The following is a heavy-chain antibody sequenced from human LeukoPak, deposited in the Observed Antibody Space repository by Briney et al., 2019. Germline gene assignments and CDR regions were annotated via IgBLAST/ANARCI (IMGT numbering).Heavy chain of an antibody. V-gene: IGHV3-11*01. D-gene: IGHD2-15*01. J-gene: IGHJ4*02. CDR1: GFTFSDYY. CDR3: AKGGVYCSGGSCLMEYFDY. Sequence: PGGSLRLSCAASGFTFSDYYMSWIRQAPGKGLEWVSYISSSGSTIYYADSVKGRFTISRDNAKNSLYLQMNSLRAEDTAVYYCAKGGVYCSGGSCLMEYFDYWGQGTLVTVSS. CDR2: ISSSGSTI.